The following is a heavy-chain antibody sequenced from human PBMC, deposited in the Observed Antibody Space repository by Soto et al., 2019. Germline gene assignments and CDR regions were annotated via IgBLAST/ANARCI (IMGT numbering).Heavy chain of an antibody. CDR3: ARGIFGVGPEY. V-gene: IGHV4-31*03. Sequence: QVQLQESGPGLVKPSQTLSLICTVSAGSISSGGFYWSWIRQHPGKGLESIGYIYSSGSTYYNPSLKSRITISIGTSKNQFSLNLNSVTAADTAMYYCARGIFGVGPEYWGQGTLVTVSS. CDR2: IYSSGST. D-gene: IGHD3-3*01. CDR1: AGSISSGGFY. J-gene: IGHJ4*02.